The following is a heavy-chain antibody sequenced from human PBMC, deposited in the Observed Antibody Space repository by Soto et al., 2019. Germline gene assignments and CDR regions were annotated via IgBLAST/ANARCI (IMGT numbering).Heavy chain of an antibody. V-gene: IGHV4-59*01. J-gene: IGHJ4*02. CDR2: IHYSGTT. D-gene: IGHD6-13*01. Sequence: SETLSLTCTVSGGSMRNYFWAWIRQPPGKGLEWIGYIHYSGTTSFFPSYNPSLRSRVTISEDTSKNRFSLKLLSVTTADTAVYFCAAGEASSRNLAPYYLDFWGQGTLVTVSS. CDR1: GGSMRNYF. CDR3: AAGEASSRNLAPYYLDF.